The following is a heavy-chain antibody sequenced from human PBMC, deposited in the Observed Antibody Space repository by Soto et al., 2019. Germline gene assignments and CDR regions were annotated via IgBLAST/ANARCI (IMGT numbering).Heavy chain of an antibody. CDR3: AKDLGYCSSTSCYRTYYYGMDV. CDR1: GFTFDDYT. J-gene: IGHJ6*02. Sequence: PGGSLRLSCAAPGFTFDDYTMHWVRQAPGKGLEWVSLISWDGGSTYYADSVKGRFTISRDNSKNSLYLQMNSLRTEDTALYYCAKDLGYCSSTSCYRTYYYGMDVWGQGTTVTVSS. D-gene: IGHD2-2*02. V-gene: IGHV3-43*01. CDR2: ISWDGGST.